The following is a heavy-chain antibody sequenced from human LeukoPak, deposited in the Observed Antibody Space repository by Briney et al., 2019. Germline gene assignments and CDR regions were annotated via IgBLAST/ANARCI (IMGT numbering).Heavy chain of an antibody. V-gene: IGHV3-21*01. D-gene: IGHD2-2*02. J-gene: IGHJ3*02. CDR2: ISSSSSYI. Sequence: KPGGSLRLSCAASGFTFSSYSMNWVRRAPGKGLERVSSISSSSSYIYYADSVKGRFTISRDNAKNSLYLQMNSLRAEDTAVYYCARLGTYCSSTSCYNHDAFDIWGQGTMVTVSS. CDR3: ARLGTYCSSTSCYNHDAFDI. CDR1: GFTFSSYS.